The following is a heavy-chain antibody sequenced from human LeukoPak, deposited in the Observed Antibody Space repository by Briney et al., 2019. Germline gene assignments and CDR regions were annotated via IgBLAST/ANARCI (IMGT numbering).Heavy chain of an antibody. Sequence: PSETLSLTRTVSGGSISSYYWSWIRQPPGKGLEWIGYIYYSGSTNYNPSLRSRVTISVDTSKNQFSLKLSSVTAADTAVYYCARVTAAGNWFDPWGQGTLVTVSS. D-gene: IGHD6-13*01. CDR2: IYYSGST. V-gene: IGHV4-59*01. CDR3: ARVTAAGNWFDP. J-gene: IGHJ5*02. CDR1: GGSISSYY.